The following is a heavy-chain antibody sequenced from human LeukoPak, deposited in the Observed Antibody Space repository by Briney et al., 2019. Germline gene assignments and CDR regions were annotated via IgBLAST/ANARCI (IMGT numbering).Heavy chain of an antibody. CDR2: IKGDGTET. V-gene: IGHV3-7*03. CDR1: GFMVSGYW. Sequence: GGSLRLSCAASGFMVSGYWMTWVRQAPGKGLEWVANIKGDGTETSYVTSVRGRFTISRDNAKNSLYLQMNNLRVEDTAAYYCAREEVKSFDNWGQGTLVTVSS. CDR3: AREEVKSFDN. J-gene: IGHJ5*02.